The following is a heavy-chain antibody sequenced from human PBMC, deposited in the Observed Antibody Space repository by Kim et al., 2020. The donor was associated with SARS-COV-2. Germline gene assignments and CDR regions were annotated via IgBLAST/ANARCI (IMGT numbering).Heavy chain of an antibody. J-gene: IGHJ4*02. V-gene: IGHV4-59*01. Sequence: SLKSRVTISVDTSKNQFSLKLSSVTAADTAVYYCARYCSSTSCYEGRLDYWGQGTLVTVSS. D-gene: IGHD2-2*01. CDR3: ARYCSSTSCYEGRLDY.